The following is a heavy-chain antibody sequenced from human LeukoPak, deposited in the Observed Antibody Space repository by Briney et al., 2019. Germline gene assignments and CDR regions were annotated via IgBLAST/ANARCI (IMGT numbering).Heavy chain of an antibody. Sequence: PGRCLRLSCAAYGFTLSNYSTKWVRQAPGKGLELVAFISSNSSYIFYADALKGRFTISRDNDKNTLHMQMNSLRADDTAVYYCAKDLDYGDDGLWGQGTLVTVSS. J-gene: IGHJ4*02. CDR2: ISSNSSYI. CDR3: AKDLDYGDDGL. CDR1: GFTLSNYS. D-gene: IGHD4-17*01. V-gene: IGHV3-21*01.